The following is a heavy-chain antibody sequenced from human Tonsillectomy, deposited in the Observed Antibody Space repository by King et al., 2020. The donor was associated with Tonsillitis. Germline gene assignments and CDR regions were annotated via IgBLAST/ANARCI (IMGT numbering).Heavy chain of an antibody. D-gene: IGHD2-21*02. CDR3: AKEWHIVVVTARPPFDY. CDR2: ISYDGSNK. CDR1: GFTFSSYG. V-gene: IGHV3-30*18. Sequence: VQLVESGGGVVQPGRSLRLSCAASGFTFSSYGMHWVRQAPGKGLEWVAVISYDGSNKYYADSVKGRFTISRDNSKNTLYLQMNSLRVEDTAVYYCAKEWHIVVVTARPPFDYWGQGTLVTVSS. J-gene: IGHJ4*02.